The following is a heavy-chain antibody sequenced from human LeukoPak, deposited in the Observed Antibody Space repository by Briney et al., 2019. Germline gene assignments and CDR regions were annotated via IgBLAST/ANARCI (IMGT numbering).Heavy chain of an antibody. Sequence: GGSLRLSCAASGFTFSNYWMSWVRQAPGKGLEWVASIKKDGSETYYVDSVRGRFTISRDNAKNSLYLQMNSLRAEDTAVYYCARSRSGGYWGQGTLVTVSS. D-gene: IGHD3-10*01. J-gene: IGHJ4*02. CDR3: ARSRSGGY. V-gene: IGHV3-7*01. CDR1: GFTFSNYW. CDR2: IKKDGSET.